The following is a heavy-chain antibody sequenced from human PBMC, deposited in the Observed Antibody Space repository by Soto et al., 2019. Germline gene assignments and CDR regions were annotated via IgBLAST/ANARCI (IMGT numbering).Heavy chain of an antibody. Sequence: SETLSLTCGVSGGSISGSNYYWGWIRQPPGKGLEWLGSVFYNGNTYYNPSLKSRVTTSVDTSKNQFSLKLSSVTAADTAVYYCTRHVGGYGGKVDYWGQGTLVTVSS. CDR1: GGSISGSNYY. D-gene: IGHD2-15*01. V-gene: IGHV4-39*01. CDR3: TRHVGGYGGKVDY. CDR2: VFYNGNT. J-gene: IGHJ4*02.